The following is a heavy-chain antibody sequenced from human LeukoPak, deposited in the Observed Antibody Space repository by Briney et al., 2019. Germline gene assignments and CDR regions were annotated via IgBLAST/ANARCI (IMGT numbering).Heavy chain of an antibody. D-gene: IGHD6-13*01. CDR3: ARPYSSSWFGAFDI. Sequence: PGRSLRLSCAASGFTFRSYWMSWVRQAPGKGLEWVANIKEDGSEKYHVESVKGRFTTSRDNAKNSLYLQMNSLRAEDTAMYYCARPYSSSWFGAFDIWGRGTMVIVSS. CDR1: GFTFRSYW. J-gene: IGHJ3*02. V-gene: IGHV3-7*03. CDR2: IKEDGSEK.